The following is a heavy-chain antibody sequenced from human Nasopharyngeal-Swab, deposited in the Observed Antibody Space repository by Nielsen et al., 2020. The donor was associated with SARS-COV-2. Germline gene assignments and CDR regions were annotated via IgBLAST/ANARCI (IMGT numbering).Heavy chain of an antibody. Sequence: GGSLRLSCAASGFTFSNYGMHWVRQAPGKGLEWVAVISYDGNIKSYADSVRGRFLIPRDNSHNTLYLQMSRLRTEDRAVYYCAKAFGEDQLAEDAFDAWGQGTMVTVSS. J-gene: IGHJ3*01. CDR3: AKAFGEDQLAEDAFDA. D-gene: IGHD3-16*01. CDR1: GFTFSNYG. CDR2: ISYDGNIK. V-gene: IGHV3-30*18.